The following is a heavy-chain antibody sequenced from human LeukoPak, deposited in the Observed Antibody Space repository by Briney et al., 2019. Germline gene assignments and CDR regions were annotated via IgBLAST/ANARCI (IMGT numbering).Heavy chain of an antibody. D-gene: IGHD3-10*01. J-gene: IGHJ6*03. CDR1: GFTVSSNS. V-gene: IGHV3-53*01. CDR3: AASGFGFGELPSYFYYYMDV. Sequence: GGSLRLSCTVSGFTVSSNSMSWVRQAPGKGLEWVSFIYSDNTHYSDSVKGRFTISRDNSKNTLYLQMNSLRAEDTAVYYCAASGFGFGELPSYFYYYMDVWGKGTTVTISS. CDR2: IYSDNT.